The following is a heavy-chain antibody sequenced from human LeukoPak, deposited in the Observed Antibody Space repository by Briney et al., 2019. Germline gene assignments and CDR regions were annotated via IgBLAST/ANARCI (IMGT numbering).Heavy chain of an antibody. Sequence: SETLSLTCTVSGESISGFYWNWIRQPPGKGLEWIGYIHYTGSVNYNPSLKSRGTISVDMSKNHFSLKLSSVTAADTAVYYCARHQWAPAFDIWGQGTMVTVSS. CDR3: ARHQWAPAFDI. V-gene: IGHV4-59*08. CDR2: IHYTGSV. J-gene: IGHJ3*02. CDR1: GESISGFY. D-gene: IGHD1-26*01.